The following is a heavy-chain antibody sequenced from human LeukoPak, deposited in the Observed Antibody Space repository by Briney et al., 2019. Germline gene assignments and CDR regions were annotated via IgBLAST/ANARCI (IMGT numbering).Heavy chain of an antibody. D-gene: IGHD3-10*01. CDR1: GGTFSSYA. CDR3: ARGPEGWYYGSGSYPSLYYFDY. V-gene: IGHV1-69*06. Sequence: GASVKVSCKASGGTFSSYAISWVRQAPGQGLEWMGGIIPIFGTANYAQKFQGRVTITADKSTSTAYMELSSLRSEDTAVYYCARGPEGWYYGSGSYPSLYYFDYWGQGTLVTVSS. CDR2: IIPIFGTA. J-gene: IGHJ4*02.